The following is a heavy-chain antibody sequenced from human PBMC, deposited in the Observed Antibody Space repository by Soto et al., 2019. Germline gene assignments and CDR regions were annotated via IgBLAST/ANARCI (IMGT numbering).Heavy chain of an antibody. Sequence: GASVKVSCKASGYTFTSYGISWVRQAPGQGLEWMGWISAYNGNTNYAQKLQGRVTTTTDTSTSTAYMELRSLRSDDTAVYYCARDYRVSYYYYGMDVWGQGTTVTVSS. CDR2: ISAYNGNT. D-gene: IGHD6-6*01. V-gene: IGHV1-18*01. CDR1: GYTFTSYG. J-gene: IGHJ6*02. CDR3: ARDYRVSYYYYGMDV.